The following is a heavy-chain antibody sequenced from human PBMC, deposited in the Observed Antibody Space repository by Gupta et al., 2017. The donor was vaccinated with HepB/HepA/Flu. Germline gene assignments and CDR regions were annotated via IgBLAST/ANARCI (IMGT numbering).Heavy chain of an antibody. D-gene: IGHD5-18*01. V-gene: IGHV3-23*01. J-gene: IGHJ4*02. CDR3: ATKFFYGYSLDN. CDR1: GFTFSNYL. Sequence: EVQLLESGGGLVEPGGSLSLSCTASGFTFSNYLMRWVRQAPGKGLEWVSSIRSSGGETVYADSVKGRFTISRDNSKNTLFLQMNSLRAEDTAVYYCATKFFYGYSLDNWGQGTLVTVSS. CDR2: IRSSGGET.